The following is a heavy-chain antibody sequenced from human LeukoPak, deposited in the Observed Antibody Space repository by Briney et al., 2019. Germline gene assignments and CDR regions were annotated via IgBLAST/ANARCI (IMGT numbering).Heavy chain of an antibody. CDR3: ARHGKLELPSDY. Sequence: NLGESLKISCKGSGYSFTSYWIGWARQMPGKGLEWMGIIYPGDSDTRYSPAFQGQVTISADKSISTACLQWSSLKASDTAMYYCARHGKLELPSDYWGQGTLVTVSS. CDR1: GYSFTSYW. D-gene: IGHD1-7*01. CDR2: IYPGDSDT. V-gene: IGHV5-51*01. J-gene: IGHJ4*02.